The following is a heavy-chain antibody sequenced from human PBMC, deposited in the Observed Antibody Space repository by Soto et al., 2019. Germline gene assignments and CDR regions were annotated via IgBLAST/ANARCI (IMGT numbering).Heavy chain of an antibody. Sequence: ASVKVSCKASGYTFTSYYMHWVRQAPGQGLEWMGIINPSGGSTSYAQKFQGRVTMTRDTSTSTVYMELSSLRSEDTAVYYCARSPHSSGWFEEVGKTPPTLNFDYWGQGTLVTVSS. CDR3: ARSPHSSGWFEEVGKTPPTLNFDY. V-gene: IGHV1-46*03. CDR1: GYTFTSYY. D-gene: IGHD6-19*01. CDR2: INPSGGST. J-gene: IGHJ4*02.